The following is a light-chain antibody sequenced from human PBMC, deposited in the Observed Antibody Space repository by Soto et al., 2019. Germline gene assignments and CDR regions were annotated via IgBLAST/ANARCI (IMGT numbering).Light chain of an antibody. V-gene: IGKV3-20*01. Sequence: EIVLTQSPGTLSLSPGERATLSCRASQSVSSNNLVWYQQKPGQAPRLLIYAASRRAAGTPDRFSGSGSGTDFTLSISRLEAEDFAVYYCHHYANSVWTFGQGTKVEIK. J-gene: IGKJ1*01. CDR2: AAS. CDR1: QSVSSNN. CDR3: HHYANSVWT.